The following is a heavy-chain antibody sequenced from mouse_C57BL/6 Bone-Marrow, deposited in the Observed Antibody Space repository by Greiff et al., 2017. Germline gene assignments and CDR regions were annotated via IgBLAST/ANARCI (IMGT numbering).Heavy chain of an antibody. CDR1: GFTFSSYA. CDR2: ISDGGSYT. D-gene: IGHD1-1*01. J-gene: IGHJ4*01. V-gene: IGHV5-4*01. CDR3: ARDPTVVAGARDY. Sequence: EVMLVESGGGLVKPGGSLKLSCAASGFTFSSYAMSWVRQTPEKRLEWVATISDGGSYTYYPDNVKGRFTISRDNAKNNLYLQMSHLKSEDTAMYYCARDPTVVAGARDYWGQGTSVTVSS.